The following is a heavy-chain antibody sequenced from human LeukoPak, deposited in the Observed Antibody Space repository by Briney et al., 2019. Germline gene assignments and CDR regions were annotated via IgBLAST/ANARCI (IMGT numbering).Heavy chain of an antibody. V-gene: IGHV3-30*18. Sequence: GGSLRLSCAASGFTFSSYGMHWVRQAPGKGLEWVAVISYDGSNKYYADSVKGRFTISRDNSKNTLYLQMNSLRAEDTAVYYCAKLDIVGAIRLFDYWGQGTLVTVSS. CDR1: GFTFSSYG. D-gene: IGHD1-26*01. J-gene: IGHJ4*02. CDR3: AKLDIVGAIRLFDY. CDR2: ISYDGSNK.